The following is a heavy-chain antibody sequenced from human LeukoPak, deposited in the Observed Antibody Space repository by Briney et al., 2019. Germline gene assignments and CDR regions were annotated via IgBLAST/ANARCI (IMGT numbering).Heavy chain of an antibody. CDR2: INSDGSST. CDR1: GVTFSYYW. V-gene: IGHV3-74*01. D-gene: IGHD3-3*01. Sequence: PGGSLRLSCAASGVTFSYYWMHWVRQAPGKGLVWVSRINSDGSSTNYADSVKGRFTISRDNAKNTLYLQMNSLRAEDTAVYYCARSGVVTSPRPFDPWGQGTLVTVSS. J-gene: IGHJ5*02. CDR3: ARSGVVTSPRPFDP.